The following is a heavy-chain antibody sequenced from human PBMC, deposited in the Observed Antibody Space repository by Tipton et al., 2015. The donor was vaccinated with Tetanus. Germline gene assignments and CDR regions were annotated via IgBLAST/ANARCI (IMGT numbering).Heavy chain of an antibody. CDR1: GGSLRSGDYS. Sequence: TLSLTCTVSGGSLRSGDYSWNWIRQPPGKGLEWLAYVSYSGRTNSNYSLKSRISISQDTSKNQFSLKLTSVTAADTAVYYCARDLGTSGFHWGQGTLVTVSS. V-gene: IGHV4-61*08. J-gene: IGHJ4*02. CDR3: ARDLGTSGFH. D-gene: IGHD1-7*01. CDR2: VSYSGRT.